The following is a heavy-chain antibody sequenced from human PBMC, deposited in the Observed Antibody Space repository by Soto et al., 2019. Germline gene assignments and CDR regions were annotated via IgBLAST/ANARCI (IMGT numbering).Heavy chain of an antibody. J-gene: IGHJ4*02. CDR2: IKQDGSEK. CDR1: GFTFSTYW. Sequence: EVQLVESGGGLVQPGGSLRLSCAASGFTFSTYWMSWVRQAPGKGLEWVANIKQDGSEKDYVDSVKGRFTISRDNARNSLDLQMNSLSAEDTAVYYCAREEWFFAYWGQGTLVTVSS. D-gene: IGHD3-3*01. CDR3: AREEWFFAY. V-gene: IGHV3-7*01.